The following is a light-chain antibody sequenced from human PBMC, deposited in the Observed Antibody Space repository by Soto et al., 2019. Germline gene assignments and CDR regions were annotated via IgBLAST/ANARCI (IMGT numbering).Light chain of an antibody. CDR3: QQASSFPPGVT. V-gene: IGKV1-12*01. Sequence: DIQMTQSPSSVSASVGDRVTITCRASQGISSWLAWYQQKPGKAPKLLIYAASSLQSGVPSRFSDSGSGTVFNLTIRSLQPQDVATYDCQQASSFPPGVTFGPGTKGDIK. CDR1: QGISSW. CDR2: AAS. J-gene: IGKJ3*01.